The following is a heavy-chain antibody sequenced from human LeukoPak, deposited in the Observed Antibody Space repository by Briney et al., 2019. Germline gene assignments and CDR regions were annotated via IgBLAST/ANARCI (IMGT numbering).Heavy chain of an antibody. CDR1: GGSISSGSYY. V-gene: IGHV4-61*02. CDR2: IYTSGST. J-gene: IGHJ3*02. D-gene: IGHD2-2*01. CDR3: ARAPIVVVPAATGRYAFDI. Sequence: SETLSLTCTVSGGSISSGSYYWSWIRQPAGKGLEWIGRIYTSGSTNYNPSLKSRVTISVDTSKNPFSLKLSSVTAADTAVYYCARAPIVVVPAATGRYAFDIWGQGTMVTVSS.